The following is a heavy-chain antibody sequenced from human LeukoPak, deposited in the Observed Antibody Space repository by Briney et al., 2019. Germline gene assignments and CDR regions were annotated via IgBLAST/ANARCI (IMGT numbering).Heavy chain of an antibody. J-gene: IGHJ5*01. Sequence: PGGSLRLSCAASGFTFSSYAMSWVRQAPGKGLEWVSAISGSGGSTYYADSVKGRFTISRDNSKNTLYLQMNSLRAEDTAVYYCARGDFNGWSSNWFDTWGQGTLVTVSS. CDR1: GFTFSSYA. V-gene: IGHV3-23*01. CDR3: ARGDFNGWSSNWFDT. CDR2: ISGSGGST. D-gene: IGHD6-19*01.